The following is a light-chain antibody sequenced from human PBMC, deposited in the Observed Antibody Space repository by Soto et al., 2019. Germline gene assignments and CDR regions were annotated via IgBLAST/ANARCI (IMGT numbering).Light chain of an antibody. CDR3: TAWDDSLNAVR. CDR2: SNS. Sequence: QSVLTQPPSASGTPGQRVTISCSGGSSNIGSNTVNWYQHLPGTAPTLLIYSNSQRPSGVPDRFSGSKSGTSASLAITGLQSDDEADYFCTAWDDSLNAVRFGGGTKVTVL. CDR1: SSNIGSNT. V-gene: IGLV1-44*01. J-gene: IGLJ2*01.